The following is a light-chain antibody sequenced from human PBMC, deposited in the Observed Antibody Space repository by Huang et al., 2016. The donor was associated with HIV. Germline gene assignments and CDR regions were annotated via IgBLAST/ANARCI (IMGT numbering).Light chain of an antibody. Sequence: EIVMTQSPATLSVSPGESATLSCRASQTVSRNLAWYQQKPGQAPKLLIFDASTRATGIPARFSGSGSGTEVTLTISSLQSADFAVYYCQQYTNWPRTFGHGTKVEFK. CDR1: QTVSRN. V-gene: IGKV3D-15*01. CDR3: QQYTNWPRT. CDR2: DAS. J-gene: IGKJ1*01.